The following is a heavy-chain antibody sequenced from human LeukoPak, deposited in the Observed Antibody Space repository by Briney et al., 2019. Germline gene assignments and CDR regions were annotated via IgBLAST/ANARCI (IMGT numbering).Heavy chain of an antibody. CDR2: IYHSGST. CDR1: GYSISSGYY. J-gene: IGHJ4*02. V-gene: IGHV4-38-2*01. Sequence: SETLSLTCAVSGYSISSGYYWGWIRQPPGKGLEWIGSIYHSGSTYYNPSLKSRVTISVDTSKNQFSLKLSSVTAADTAVYYCARNQDTTWYFDYWGQGTLVTVSS. CDR3: ARNQDTTWYFDY. D-gene: IGHD5-18*01.